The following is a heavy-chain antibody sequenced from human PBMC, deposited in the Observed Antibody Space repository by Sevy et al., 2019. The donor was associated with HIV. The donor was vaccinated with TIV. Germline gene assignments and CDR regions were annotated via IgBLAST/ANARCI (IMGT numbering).Heavy chain of an antibody. J-gene: IGHJ3*02. CDR3: ASGWLVRGNAFDI. V-gene: IGHV3-74*01. Sequence: GGSLRLSCAASGFTFSSYWMHWVRQAPGKGLVWVSRINSDGSSTSYADSVKGRFTISRDNAKKTLYLQMNSLRAEDTAVYYCASGWLVRGNAFDIWGQGTMVTVSS. D-gene: IGHD6-19*01. CDR2: INSDGSST. CDR1: GFTFSSYW.